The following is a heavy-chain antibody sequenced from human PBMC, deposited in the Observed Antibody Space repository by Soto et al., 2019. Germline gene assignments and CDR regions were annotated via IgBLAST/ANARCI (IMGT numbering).Heavy chain of an antibody. CDR2: ISAYNGKI. V-gene: IGHV1-18*01. J-gene: IGHJ6*02. Sequence: QVRLLQSGAEVREPGASVKVSFKASGYTFTNYGISWVRQAPGQGLEWIGWISAYNGKIDYAQKVQGRITMTTDTSTSTAFMELRSLRSDDTAVYYCARETIPQMYYYGTDVWGQGTTVIVSS. D-gene: IGHD3-16*01. CDR1: GYTFTNYG. CDR3: ARETIPQMYYYGTDV.